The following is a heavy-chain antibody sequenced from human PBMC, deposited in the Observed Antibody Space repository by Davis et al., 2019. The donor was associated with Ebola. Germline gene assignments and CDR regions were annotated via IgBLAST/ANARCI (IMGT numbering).Heavy chain of an antibody. J-gene: IGHJ5*02. D-gene: IGHD3-3*01. CDR2: NYYSGRT. CDR3: ARHRPVFGVVILLYWFDP. CDR1: GCSISSSSYY. Sequence: SETLSLTCTVSGCSISSSSYYWGWIRQPPGQGLAWTGSNYYSGRTYYNPSLKSRPTIAVDTSKNQFSLKLSSVTAADTAVHYCARHRPVFGVVILLYWFDPWGQGTLVTVSS. V-gene: IGHV4-39*01.